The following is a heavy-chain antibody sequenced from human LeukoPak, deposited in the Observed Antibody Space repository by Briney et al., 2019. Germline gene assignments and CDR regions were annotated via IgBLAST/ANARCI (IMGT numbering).Heavy chain of an antibody. J-gene: IGHJ6*02. V-gene: IGHV1-8*01. CDR1: GYTFTSYD. CDR2: MNPNSGNT. D-gene: IGHD2-21*02. Sequence: ASVKVSCKASGYTFTSYDINWVRQATGQGLEWMGWMNPNSGNTGYAQKLQGRVTMTRNTSISTAYMELSSLRSEDTAVYYCARGTDCGGDCYLYYYYGMDVWGQGTTVTVSS. CDR3: ARGTDCGGDCYLYYYYGMDV.